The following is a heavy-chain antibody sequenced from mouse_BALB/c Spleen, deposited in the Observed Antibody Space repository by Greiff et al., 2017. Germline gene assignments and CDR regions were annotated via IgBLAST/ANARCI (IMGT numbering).Heavy chain of an antibody. D-gene: IGHD1-1*01. J-gene: IGHJ1*01. CDR2: ISSGGST. Sequence: EVKLMESGGGLVKPGGSLKLSCAASGFTFSSYAMSWVRQTPEKRLEWVASISSGGSTYYPDSVKGRFTISRDNARNILYLQMSSLRSEDTAMYYCARKIGSSYGYWYFDVWGAGTTVTVSS. V-gene: IGHV5-6-5*01. CDR3: ARKIGSSYGYWYFDV. CDR1: GFTFSSYA.